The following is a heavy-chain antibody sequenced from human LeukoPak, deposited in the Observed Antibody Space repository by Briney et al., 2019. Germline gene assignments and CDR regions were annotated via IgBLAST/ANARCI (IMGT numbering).Heavy chain of an antibody. J-gene: IGHJ4*02. Sequence: SETLSLTCTVSGGSISSGGYYWSWIRQPPGKGLEWIGYIYHSGSTYYNPSLKSRVIISVDRSKNQFSLRLSSVTAADTAVYYCARGIAARPFDYWGQGTLVTVSS. CDR3: ARGIAARPFDY. CDR2: IYHSGST. D-gene: IGHD6-13*01. V-gene: IGHV4-30-2*01. CDR1: GGSISSGGYY.